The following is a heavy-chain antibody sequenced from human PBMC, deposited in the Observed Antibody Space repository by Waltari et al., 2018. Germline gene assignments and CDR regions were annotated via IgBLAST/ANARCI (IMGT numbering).Heavy chain of an antibody. V-gene: IGHV5-51*01. CDR3: ARLGNCGGDCHSKNGFDL. J-gene: IGHJ3*01. CDR2: VYPGDPDT. D-gene: IGHD2-21*02. CDR1: GYSFTSYW. Sequence: EVQLVQSGAEVKKPGESLKISCQGSGYSFTSYWIGWVRQRPGKGLEGMGFVYPGDPDTSYSPSFQGQVSISADKAISTADLQWSSLKASDTAMYYCARLGNCGGDCHSKNGFDLWGQGTMVTVSS.